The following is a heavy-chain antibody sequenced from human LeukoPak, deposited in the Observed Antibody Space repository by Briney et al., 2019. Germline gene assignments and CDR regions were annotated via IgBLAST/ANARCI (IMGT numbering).Heavy chain of an antibody. Sequence: GGSLRLSCAASGFTFSSYGMHWVRQAPGKGLEWVAFIRYDGSNKYYADSVKGRFTISRDNSKNTLYLQMNSLRAEDTAVYYCAREGCVGGLTPNRIAARQGCYMDVWGKGTTVTVSS. J-gene: IGHJ6*03. CDR1: GFTFSSYG. V-gene: IGHV3-30*02. CDR2: IRYDGSNK. D-gene: IGHD6-6*01. CDR3: AREGCVGGLTPNRIAARQGCYMDV.